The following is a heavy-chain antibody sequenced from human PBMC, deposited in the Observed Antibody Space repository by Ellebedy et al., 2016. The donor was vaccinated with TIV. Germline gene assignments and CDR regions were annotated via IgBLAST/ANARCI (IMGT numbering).Heavy chain of an antibody. J-gene: IGHJ4*02. V-gene: IGHV1-2*04. Sequence: AASVKVSCKASGYTFTNYTINWVRQAPGQGLEWVGRINVNTGATNYVQNFQGWVTMTRDTSIRTAYLELTTLKSDDTAVYYCARGQSFQYWLNLDYWGQGTLVTVPS. CDR2: INVNTGAT. CDR1: GYTFTNYT. D-gene: IGHD2-8*02. CDR3: ARGQSFQYWLNLDY.